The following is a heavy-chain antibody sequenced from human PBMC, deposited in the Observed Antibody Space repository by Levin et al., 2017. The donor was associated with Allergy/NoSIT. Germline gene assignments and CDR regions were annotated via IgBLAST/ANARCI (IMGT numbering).Heavy chain of an antibody. CDR1: GFTFSDYW. CDR3: TKDAYCTDGVCRVGYFDH. J-gene: IGHJ4*02. V-gene: IGHV3-7*04. Sequence: GGSLRLSCVASGFTFSDYWMNWVRQAPGKGLEWVANIKQDGSEKNYVDSVKGRITISRDNAKNSLYLQINSLRAEDTAVYYCTKDAYCTDGVCRVGYFDHWGQGTLVTVPS. D-gene: IGHD2-8*01. CDR2: IKQDGSEK.